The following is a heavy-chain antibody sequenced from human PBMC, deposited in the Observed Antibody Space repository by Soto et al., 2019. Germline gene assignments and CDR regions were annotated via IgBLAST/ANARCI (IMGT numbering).Heavy chain of an antibody. Sequence: QVTLKESGPVLVKPTETLTLTCTVSAFSLSNARMGVSWIRQPPGKALERLAHIFSDGEKSYTTSLRSRLTISKDTSESQVVLTMTEMDCVDTATYYYARIQRDFWSGSDGGAFDIWGQGTMVTVSS. CDR1: AFSLSNARMG. CDR3: ARIQRDFWSGSDGGAFDI. D-gene: IGHD3-3*01. CDR2: IFSDGEK. J-gene: IGHJ3*02. V-gene: IGHV2-26*01.